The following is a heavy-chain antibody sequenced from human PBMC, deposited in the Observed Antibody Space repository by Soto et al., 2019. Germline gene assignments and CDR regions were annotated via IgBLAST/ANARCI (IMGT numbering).Heavy chain of an antibody. J-gene: IGHJ6*03. V-gene: IGHV3-9*01. Sequence: GGSLRLSCAASGFTFDDYAMHWVRQAPGKGLEWVSGISWNSGSIGYADSVKGRFTISRDNAKNSLYLQMNSLRAEDTALYYCAKGGHSSSSVGYYYYYMDVWGKGTTVTVSS. CDR1: GFTFDDYA. D-gene: IGHD6-6*01. CDR2: ISWNSGSI. CDR3: AKGGHSSSSVGYYYYYMDV.